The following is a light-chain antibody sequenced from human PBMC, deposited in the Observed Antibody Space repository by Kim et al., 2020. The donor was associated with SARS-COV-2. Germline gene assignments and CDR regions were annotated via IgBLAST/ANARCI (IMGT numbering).Light chain of an antibody. V-gene: IGKV2-28*01. Sequence: DIVMTQSPLSLPVTPGEPASISCRSSQSLLHSNGYNYLDWYLQKPGQSPQLLIYLGSNRASGVPDRFSGSGSGTDFTLKISRVEGEDVGVYYCMQALQTPYTFGKGTELEI. CDR3: MQALQTPYT. J-gene: IGKJ2*01. CDR1: QSLLHSNGYNY. CDR2: LGS.